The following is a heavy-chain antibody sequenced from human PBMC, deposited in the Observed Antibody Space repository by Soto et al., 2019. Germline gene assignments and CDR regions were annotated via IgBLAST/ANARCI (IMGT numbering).Heavy chain of an antibody. J-gene: IGHJ6*02. CDR3: ARDRNGAYDFWSGLSGYYYYGMDV. CDR1: GGSISSGGYY. CDR2: IYYSGST. D-gene: IGHD3-3*01. V-gene: IGHV4-31*03. Sequence: SETLSLTCTVSGGSISSGGYYWSWIRQHPGKGLEWIGYIYYSGSTYYNPSLKSRVTISVDTSKNQFSLKLSSVTAADTAVYYCARDRNGAYDFWSGLSGYYYYGMDVWGQGTTVTGLL.